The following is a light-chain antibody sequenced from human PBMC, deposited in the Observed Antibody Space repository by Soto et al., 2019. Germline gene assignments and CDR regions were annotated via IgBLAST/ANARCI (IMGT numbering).Light chain of an antibody. CDR2: VAS. Sequence: DIQMTQSPSSLSASVGDRVTITCRASQSIRNYVKWYQQKPGKAPKFLIYVASTLQSGVPSRFSGSGSATDFTRTISSLQPEDFATYYCQQSYSTPYTFGPGPKLEIK. J-gene: IGKJ2*01. V-gene: IGKV1-39*01. CDR3: QQSYSTPYT. CDR1: QSIRNY.